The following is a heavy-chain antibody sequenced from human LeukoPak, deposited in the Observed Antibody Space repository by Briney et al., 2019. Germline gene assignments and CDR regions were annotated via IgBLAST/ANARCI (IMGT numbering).Heavy chain of an antibody. D-gene: IGHD6-6*01. CDR2: IKQDGSEK. V-gene: IGHV3-7*01. CDR1: GGSFSGYY. Sequence: ETLSLTCAVYGGSFSGYYWSWIRQPPGKGLEWVANIKQDGSEKYYVDSVKGRFTISRDNAKNSLYLQMNSLRAEDTAVYYCARESFAARWDWGQGTLVTVSS. J-gene: IGHJ4*02. CDR3: ARESFAARWD.